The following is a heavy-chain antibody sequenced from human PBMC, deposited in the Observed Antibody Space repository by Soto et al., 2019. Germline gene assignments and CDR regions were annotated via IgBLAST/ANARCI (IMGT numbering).Heavy chain of an antibody. D-gene: IGHD3-3*01. CDR1: GYTFTGYY. CDR2: INPNSGGT. J-gene: IGHJ3*02. CDR3: ARDWGITIFGVANTGAFDI. Sequence: GASVKVSCKASGYTFTGYYMHWVRQAPGQGLEWIGWINPNSGGTNYAQKFQGWVTMTRDTSISTAYMELSRLRSDDTAVYYCARDWGITIFGVANTGAFDIWGQGTMVTVSS. V-gene: IGHV1-2*04.